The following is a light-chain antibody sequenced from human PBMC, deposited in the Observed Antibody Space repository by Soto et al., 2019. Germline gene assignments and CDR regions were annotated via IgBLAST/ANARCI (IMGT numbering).Light chain of an antibody. V-gene: IGKV1-8*01. Sequence: ASRITQYTPSLSASTVDILPITHLPTQGISSYLAWYQQKPGEAPKLLIYAASTLQSGVPSRFSGSGSGTDFTLTISSLQSEDFAVYYCQQHNNWPRALTVGGGTTVDIK. J-gene: IGKJ4*01. CDR2: AAS. CDR1: QGISSY. CDR3: QQHNNWPRALT.